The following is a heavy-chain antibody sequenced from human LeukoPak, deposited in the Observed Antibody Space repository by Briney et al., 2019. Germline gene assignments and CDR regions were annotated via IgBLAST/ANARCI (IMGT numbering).Heavy chain of an antibody. J-gene: IGHJ5*02. CDR1: GGTFSSYA. D-gene: IGHD6-13*01. CDR2: IIPIFGTA. CDR3: ARDSRGYSSSWYREINWFDP. V-gene: IGHV1-69*06. Sequence: GASVKVSCKASGGTFSSYAISWVRQAPGQGLEWMGGIIPIFGTANYAQKFQGRVTITADKSTSTAYMELSSLRSEDTAVYYCARDSRGYSSSWYREINWFDPWGQGTLVTVSS.